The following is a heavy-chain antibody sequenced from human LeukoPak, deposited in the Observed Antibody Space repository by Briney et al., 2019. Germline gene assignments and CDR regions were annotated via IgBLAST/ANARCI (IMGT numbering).Heavy chain of an antibody. J-gene: IGHJ4*02. CDR1: GFTFSDYY. Sequence: GGSLRLSCAASGFTFSDYYMSWIRQAPGRGLEWVSYIRSSSSYTNYADSVKGRFTMSRDNAKKSLYLQMNSLRAEDTAVYYCARRTTGFFDYWGQGTLVTVSS. CDR2: IRSSSSYT. D-gene: IGHD1-14*01. V-gene: IGHV3-11*03. CDR3: ARRTTGFFDY.